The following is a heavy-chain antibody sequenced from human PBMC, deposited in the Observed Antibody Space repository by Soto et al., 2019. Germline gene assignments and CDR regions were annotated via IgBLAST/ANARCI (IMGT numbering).Heavy chain of an antibody. CDR3: SFHDSRGYSIY. V-gene: IGHV1-2*02. J-gene: IGHJ4*02. Sequence: SVKVSCKASGYTFTAYYIHWLRQAPGQGLECLGWINPNTGGTNYARNFQGRVTMTRDTSINTAYMELSRLRSDDTAVYYCSFHDSRGYSIYWGQGTLVTVSS. CDR2: INPNTGGT. CDR1: GYTFTAYY. D-gene: IGHD3-22*01.